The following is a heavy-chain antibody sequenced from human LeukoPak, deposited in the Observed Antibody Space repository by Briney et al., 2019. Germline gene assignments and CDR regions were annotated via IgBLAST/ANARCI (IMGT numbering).Heavy chain of an antibody. CDR3: AKGAAAGNYYDYYYGMDV. J-gene: IGHJ6*02. CDR2: ISHDGSNK. CDR1: GFTFSSYG. D-gene: IGHD6-13*01. Sequence: GGSLRLSCAASGFTFSSYGMHWVRQAPGKGLEWVAVISHDGSNKYYADSVKGRFTISRDNSKNTLYLQMNSLRAEDTAVYYCAKGAAAGNYYDYYYGMDVWGQGTTVTVSS. V-gene: IGHV3-30*18.